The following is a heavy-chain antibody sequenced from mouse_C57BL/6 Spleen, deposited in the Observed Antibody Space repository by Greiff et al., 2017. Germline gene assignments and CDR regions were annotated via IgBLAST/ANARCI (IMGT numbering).Heavy chain of an antibody. CDR1: GYTFTDYY. Sequence: EVQLQQSGPVLVKPGASVKMSCKASGYTFTDYYMNWVKQSHGKSLEWIGVINPYNGGTSYNQKFKGKATLTVDKSSSTAYMELNSLTSEDSAVYYCASLDSPFAYWGQGTLVTVSA. D-gene: IGHD3-2*01. CDR2: INPYNGGT. CDR3: ASLDSPFAY. V-gene: IGHV1-19*01. J-gene: IGHJ3*01.